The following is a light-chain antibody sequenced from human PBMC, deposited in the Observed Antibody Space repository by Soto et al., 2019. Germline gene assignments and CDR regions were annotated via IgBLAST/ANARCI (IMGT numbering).Light chain of an antibody. CDR1: QRVISSY. J-gene: IGKJ4*01. V-gene: IGKV3-20*01. CDR2: GAS. CDR3: QQYGRSPLT. Sequence: QSPGTLSLSPGERATISCRASQRVISSYFAWYQQKPGQAPRLLIYGASDRATGIPDRFSGSGSGTDFTLTISRLEPEDSAIYYCQQYGRSPLTFGGGTTVEIK.